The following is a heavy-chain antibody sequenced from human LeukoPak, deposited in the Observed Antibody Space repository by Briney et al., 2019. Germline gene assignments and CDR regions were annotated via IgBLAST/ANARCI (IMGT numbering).Heavy chain of an antibody. CDR2: TYYRGTT. V-gene: IGHV4-39*07. CDR1: GASISSTSYY. D-gene: IGHD1-1*01. CDR3: ARDWNRYAY. J-gene: IGHJ4*02. Sequence: SDTLSLTCTVSGASISSTSYYWGWIRQPPGKGLEWIGSTYYRGTTYYNPSLKSRVTISVDTSKNQFSLQLSSVTAADTAVYYCARDWNRYAYGGQGTLVTVSS.